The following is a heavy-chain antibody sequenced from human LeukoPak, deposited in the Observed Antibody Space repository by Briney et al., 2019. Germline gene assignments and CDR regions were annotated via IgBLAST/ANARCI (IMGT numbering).Heavy chain of an antibody. CDR3: AREEWNYSDTSGYSGGYFDH. D-gene: IGHD3-22*01. V-gene: IGHV4-38-2*02. CDR1: GYSISSGYY. Sequence: PSETLSLTCTVSGYSISSGYYWGWIRQLPGKGLEWIGSLFHSGSTYYNPSLKSRVTISVDTSKNQFSLKLSSVTAADTAVYYCAREEWNYSDTSGYSGGYFDHWGLGSQVTVSS. CDR2: LFHSGST. J-gene: IGHJ4*02.